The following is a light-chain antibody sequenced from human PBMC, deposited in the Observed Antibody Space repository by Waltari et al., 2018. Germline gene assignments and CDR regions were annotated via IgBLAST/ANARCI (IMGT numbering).Light chain of an antibody. V-gene: IGKV3-15*01. J-gene: IGKJ3*01. Sequence: EIVMTQSPATLSVSPGEGVTLSCRASRSVTNMLAWYQQKPGQAPRLLMYDASTRAAVIPARFSGSESGTEFTLTINSLQSEDFAVYFCQQYYNWPLTFGPGTKVDIK. CDR2: DAS. CDR1: RSVTNM. CDR3: QQYYNWPLT.